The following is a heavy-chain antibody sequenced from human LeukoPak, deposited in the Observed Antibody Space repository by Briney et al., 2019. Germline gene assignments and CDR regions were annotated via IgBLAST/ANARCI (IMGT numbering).Heavy chain of an antibody. CDR3: ARARKRWLQISPFDY. Sequence: KPSETLSLTCTVSGGSISSSSYYWGWIRQPPGKGLEWIGSIYYSGSTYHNPSLKTRVTISVDTSKNQFSMKLSSVTAADTAVYYCARARKRWLQISPFDYWGQGTLVTVSS. CDR2: IYYSGST. CDR1: GGSISSSSYY. J-gene: IGHJ4*02. V-gene: IGHV4-39*01. D-gene: IGHD5-24*01.